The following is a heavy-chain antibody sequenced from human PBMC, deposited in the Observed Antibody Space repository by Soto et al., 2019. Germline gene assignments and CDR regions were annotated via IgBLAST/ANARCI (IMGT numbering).Heavy chain of an antibody. J-gene: IGHJ4*02. CDR3: ARGPHGEHDC. D-gene: IGHD4-17*01. V-gene: IGHV3-23*01. Sequence: GGSLRLSCAASGFTFSSYAMSWVRQVSGKGLEWVSAIGGSSGVTYYADSVKGRFTISRDNSKNTLYLQMNSLRAEDTAVYYCARGPHGEHDCGGQGTLVTFPS. CDR2: IGGSSGVT. CDR1: GFTFSSYA.